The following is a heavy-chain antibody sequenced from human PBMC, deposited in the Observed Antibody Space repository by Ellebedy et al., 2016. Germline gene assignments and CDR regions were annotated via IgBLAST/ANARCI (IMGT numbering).Heavy chain of an antibody. CDR2: ISTSSSNI. V-gene: IGHV3-11*01. D-gene: IGHD5-24*01. Sequence: GESLKISXAASGFTFSDHYMNWIRQAPGKGLEWISYISTSSSNIYYADSVRGRFTISRDNAKNSLYLEMNDLRDDDTAIYYCARDDLQGYFDGYDAFDLWGQGTMVTVSS. CDR3: ARDDLQGYFDGYDAFDL. CDR1: GFTFSDHY. J-gene: IGHJ3*01.